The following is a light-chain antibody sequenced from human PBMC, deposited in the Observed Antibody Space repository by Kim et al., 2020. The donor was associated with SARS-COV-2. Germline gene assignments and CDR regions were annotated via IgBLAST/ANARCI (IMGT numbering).Light chain of an antibody. V-gene: IGLV2-14*03. CDR3: SSYTGFTTVI. J-gene: IGLJ2*01. CDR2: DVT. Sequence: QSALTQPASVSGSPGQTITISCTGTSGDVGGYDFVSWYQQSPGRAPKLILYDVTNRPSGVSNRFSGSKSGNTASLTISGLQAEEGADYYFSSYTGFTTVIFGGGTRLTVL. CDR1: SGDVGGYDF.